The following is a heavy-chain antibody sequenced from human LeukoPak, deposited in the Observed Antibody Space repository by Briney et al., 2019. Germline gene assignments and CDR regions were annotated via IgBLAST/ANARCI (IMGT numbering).Heavy chain of an antibody. CDR2: ISGSGGST. Sequence: GGSLRLSCAASGFTFSSYAMSWVRQAPGKGLEWVSAISGSGGSTYYADSVKGRFTISRDNSKNTLYLQMNSLRAEDTAVYYCARDRRSSSLNNWFDLWGQGTLVTVSS. J-gene: IGHJ5*02. D-gene: IGHD3-16*02. CDR3: ARDRRSSSLNNWFDL. V-gene: IGHV3-23*01. CDR1: GFTFSSYA.